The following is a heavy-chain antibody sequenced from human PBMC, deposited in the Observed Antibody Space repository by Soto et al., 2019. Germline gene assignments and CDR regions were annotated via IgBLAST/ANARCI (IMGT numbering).Heavy chain of an antibody. V-gene: IGHV4-61*01. CDR3: AGGLSGGDGASYYCGVDV. Sequence: SETLSLTCTVSGFSVSSACNSWSWIRQPPGKGLEGIGYIHYIESTNYNPSLKSRVIMSVDTPKNEFSLMLTSVTAADTAVYYCAGGLSGGDGASYYCGVDVWGQGTTVTVSS. CDR1: GFSVSSACNS. CDR2: IHYIEST. D-gene: IGHD3-16*01. J-gene: IGHJ6*02.